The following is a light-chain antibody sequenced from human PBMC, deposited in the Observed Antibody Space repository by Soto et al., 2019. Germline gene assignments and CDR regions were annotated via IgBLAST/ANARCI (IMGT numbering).Light chain of an antibody. CDR1: QSISSN. CDR3: QQYNDWPPSYT. CDR2: RAS. Sequence: EIVMTQSPATLSVSPGERATLSCRASQSISSNLAWYQQTPGQAPRLLIYRASTRATGTPARFSGSGSGTEFTLIISSLQSEDSAVYYCQQYNDWPPSYTFGQGTKLEIK. V-gene: IGKV3-15*01. J-gene: IGKJ2*01.